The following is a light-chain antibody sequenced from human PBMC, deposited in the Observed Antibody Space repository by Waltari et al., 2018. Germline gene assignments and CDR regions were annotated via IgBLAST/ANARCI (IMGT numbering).Light chain of an antibody. V-gene: IGKV3-15*01. J-gene: IGKJ1*01. CDR2: EAS. CDR1: ESISIN. Sequence: EVVMTQSPATLSVSQGERATLSCRASESISINMVWYQQRPGQAPRLLRYEASMRATDIPARFSGSGSGTEFTLTISSVQSEDAAVYYCQQFNDWPRTFGQGTKVEIK. CDR3: QQFNDWPRT.